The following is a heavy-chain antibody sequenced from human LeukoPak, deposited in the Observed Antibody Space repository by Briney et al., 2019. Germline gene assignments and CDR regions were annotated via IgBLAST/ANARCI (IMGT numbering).Heavy chain of an antibody. CDR3: AKDSRAGSGSYNLDY. V-gene: IGHV3-23*01. CDR1: GFTFSSYG. D-gene: IGHD3-10*01. J-gene: IGHJ4*02. Sequence: PGGSLRLSCAASGFTFSSYGLSWVRQAPGKGLEWVSAISGSGANTYYADSVKGRFTISRDNSKNTLYLQMNSLRAEDTAVYYCAKDSRAGSGSYNLDYWGQGTLVTVSS. CDR2: ISGSGANT.